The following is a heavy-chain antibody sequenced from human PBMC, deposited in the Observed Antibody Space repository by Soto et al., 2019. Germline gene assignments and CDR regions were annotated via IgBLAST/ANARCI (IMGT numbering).Heavy chain of an antibody. Sequence: GESLKISCAASGFTFSSYAMSWVRQAPGKGLEWVSAISGSGGSTYYADSVKGRFTISRDNSKNTLYLQMNSLRAEDTAVYYCATGLIGYSSGWYSFDYWGQGTLVTVSS. CDR3: ATGLIGYSSGWYSFDY. CDR2: ISGSGGST. D-gene: IGHD6-19*01. V-gene: IGHV3-23*01. J-gene: IGHJ4*02. CDR1: GFTFSSYA.